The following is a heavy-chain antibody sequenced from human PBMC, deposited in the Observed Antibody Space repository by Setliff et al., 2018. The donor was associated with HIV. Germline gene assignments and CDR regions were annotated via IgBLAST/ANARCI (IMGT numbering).Heavy chain of an antibody. D-gene: IGHD2-15*01. CDR1: GFTFSSYG. V-gene: IGHV3-30*02. Sequence: GGSLRLSCAASGFTFSSYGIHWVRQAPGKGLEWVAFIRYTGSNKYYADSVKGRFTISRDNSKNTLYLQMNSLRVEDTAVYYCAKDVCSGAYCYAYYYYGMDVWGQGTMVTVSS. CDR3: AKDVCSGAYCYAYYYYGMDV. J-gene: IGHJ6*02. CDR2: IRYTGSNK.